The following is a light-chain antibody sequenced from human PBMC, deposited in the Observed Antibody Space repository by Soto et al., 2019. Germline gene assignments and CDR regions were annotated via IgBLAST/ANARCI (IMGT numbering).Light chain of an antibody. Sequence: DLQMTQSPSSLSASVGDRVTITCQASQDISNYLNWYQQKPGKAPKLLIYDASNLETGVPSRFSGSGSGTDFTFTISRLQSEDIAEYYCQQYDNLPPLFTFGPGTKVDIK. J-gene: IGKJ3*01. CDR1: QDISNY. V-gene: IGKV1-33*01. CDR3: QQYDNLPPLFT. CDR2: DAS.